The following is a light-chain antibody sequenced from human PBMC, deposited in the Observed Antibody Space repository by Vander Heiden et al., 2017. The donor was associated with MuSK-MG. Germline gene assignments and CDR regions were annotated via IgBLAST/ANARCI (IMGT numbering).Light chain of an antibody. Sequence: SYELPHQHSASVSPGPTARITFSGDRLGNKYACCYQQKPSQSPVRGSYQDTKRPSGIPERFSGSNAATRANLTISGTQAVDDSYDYWQEWNSSALVFGGGTKITVL. CDR1: RLGNKY. V-gene: IGLV3-1*01. CDR2: QDT. J-gene: IGLJ2*01. CDR3: QEWNSSALV.